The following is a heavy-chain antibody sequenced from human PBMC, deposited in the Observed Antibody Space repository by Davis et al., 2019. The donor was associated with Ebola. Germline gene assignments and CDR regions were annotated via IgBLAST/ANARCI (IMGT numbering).Heavy chain of an antibody. Sequence: ASVKVSCKASGYTFTSYYMHWVRQAPGQGLEWMGIINPSGGSTSYAQKFQGWVTMTRDTSISTAYMELSRLRSDDTAVYYCAREGGRSSSWYNYYYYGMDVWGQGTTVTVFS. CDR3: AREGGRSSSWYNYYYYGMDV. CDR2: INPSGGST. V-gene: IGHV1-46*01. D-gene: IGHD6-13*01. CDR1: GYTFTSYY. J-gene: IGHJ6*02.